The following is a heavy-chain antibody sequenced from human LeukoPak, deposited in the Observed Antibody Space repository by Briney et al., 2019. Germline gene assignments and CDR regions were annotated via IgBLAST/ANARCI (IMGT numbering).Heavy chain of an antibody. D-gene: IGHD1-26*01. Sequence: GASVKVSCKASGGTFSSYAISWVRQAPGQGLEWMGGIIPIFGTANYAQKFQGRVTITTDESTSTAYMELSSLRSEDTAVYYCARVRWELRRISAFDIWGQGTMVTVSS. CDR3: ARVRWELRRISAFDI. J-gene: IGHJ3*02. V-gene: IGHV1-69*05. CDR1: GGTFSSYA. CDR2: IIPIFGTA.